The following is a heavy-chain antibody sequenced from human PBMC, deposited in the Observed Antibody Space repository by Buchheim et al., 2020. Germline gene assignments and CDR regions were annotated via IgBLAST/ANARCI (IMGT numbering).Heavy chain of an antibody. J-gene: IGHJ4*02. V-gene: IGHV4-39*01. CDR1: GGSISRSSYY. Sequence: QLQLQESGPGLVKPSETLSLSCTVSGGSISRSSYYWGWIRQPPGKGLEWIGNIYYSGSTFYNPSLKSRVSISVDTSKKQFSLKLSSVTAADTAVYYCARRKPELADFDYWGQGTL. D-gene: IGHD1-26*01. CDR2: IYYSGST. CDR3: ARRKPELADFDY.